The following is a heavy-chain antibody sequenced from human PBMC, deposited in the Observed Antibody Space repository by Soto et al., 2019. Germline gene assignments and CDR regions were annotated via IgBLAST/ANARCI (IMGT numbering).Heavy chain of an antibody. CDR3: AKDHGSYRAFDI. CDR1: GYTLTELS. D-gene: IGHD1-26*01. V-gene: IGHV1-24*01. Sequence: GASVEVSCKVSGYTLTELSMHWVRQAPGKGLEWMGGFDPEDGETIYAQKFQGRVTMTEDTSTDTAYMELSSLRSEDTAVYYCAKDHGSYRAFDISGQGTMVTVSS. J-gene: IGHJ3*02. CDR2: FDPEDGET.